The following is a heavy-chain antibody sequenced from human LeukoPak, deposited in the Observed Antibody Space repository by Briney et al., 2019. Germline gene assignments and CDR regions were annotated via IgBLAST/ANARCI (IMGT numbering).Heavy chain of an antibody. CDR3: AREANEGNWNWFDP. CDR2: IYYSGST. V-gene: IGHV4-59*01. Sequence: PSETLSLTCTVSGGSISGNSWSWVRQPPGKGLEWIGYIYYSGSTNYNPSLKSRVTISVDTSKNQFSLKLSSVTAADTAVYYCAREANEGNWNWFDPWGQGTLVTVSS. CDR1: GGSISGNS. J-gene: IGHJ5*02. D-gene: IGHD1-1*01.